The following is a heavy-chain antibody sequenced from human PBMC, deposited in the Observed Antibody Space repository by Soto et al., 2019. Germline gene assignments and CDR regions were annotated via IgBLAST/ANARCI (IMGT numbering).Heavy chain of an antibody. Sequence: ASETLSLTCAVSGYSISSGYYWGWIRQPPGKGLEWIVSIYHSGSTYYNPSLKSRVTISVDTSKNQFSLKLSSVTAADTAVYYCARGSSLLRFLEWLPKYYYYYGMDVWGQGTTVTVSS. D-gene: IGHD3-3*01. J-gene: IGHJ6*02. V-gene: IGHV4-38-2*01. CDR3: ARGSSLLRFLEWLPKYYYYYGMDV. CDR2: IYHSGST. CDR1: GYSISSGYY.